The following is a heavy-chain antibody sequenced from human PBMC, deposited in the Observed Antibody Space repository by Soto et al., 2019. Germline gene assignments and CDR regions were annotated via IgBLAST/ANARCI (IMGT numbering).Heavy chain of an antibody. CDR1: GYTFTSYY. D-gene: IGHD3-22*01. CDR2: MNPNSGNT. J-gene: IGHJ6*02. Sequence: ASVKLSCKASGYTFTSYYINWVRQATGQGLEWMGWMNPNSGNTGYAQKFQGRVTMTRNTSISTAYMELSSLRSEDTAVYYCARGSTVITTPPYISLYDYYHYGMYVWGQGTTVTVSS. V-gene: IGHV1-8*01. CDR3: ARGSTVITTPPYISLYDYYHYGMYV.